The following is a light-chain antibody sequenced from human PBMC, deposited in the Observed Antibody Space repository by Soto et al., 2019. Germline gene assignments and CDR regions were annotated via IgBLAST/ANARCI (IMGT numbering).Light chain of an antibody. V-gene: IGKV3-15*01. J-gene: IGKJ3*01. CDR3: QQYNKWPLFT. Sequence: EIVMTQSPVTLSVSPGERATLSCRASQSVSSNLAWYQQKPGQAPRLLIYATSTRATGIPARFSGSGSGTEFTLTISSLQSEDCAVYYCQQYNKWPLFTFGPGTKVDIK. CDR2: ATS. CDR1: QSVSSN.